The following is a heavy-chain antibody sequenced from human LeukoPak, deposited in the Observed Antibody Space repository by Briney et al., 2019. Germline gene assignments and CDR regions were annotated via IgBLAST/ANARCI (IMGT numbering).Heavy chain of an antibody. CDR3: ARGGRNSRVQFDP. CDR2: VYTSGST. CDR1: GGSMSSYY. Sequence: SETLSLTCTVSGGSMSSYYWSWIRQPAGKGLEWIGRVYTSGSTDYNPSLKSRVTISTDQSKNQFSLNLRSVTAADTAVYFCARGGRNSRVQFDPWGQGTLVTVSS. V-gene: IGHV4-4*07. D-gene: IGHD4-23*01. J-gene: IGHJ5*02.